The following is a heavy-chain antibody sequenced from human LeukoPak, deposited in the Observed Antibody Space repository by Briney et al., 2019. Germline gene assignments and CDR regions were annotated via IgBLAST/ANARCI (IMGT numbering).Heavy chain of an antibody. CDR1: GYTFTSYD. J-gene: IGHJ3*02. CDR2: MNPNSGNT. D-gene: IGHD2-2*01. Sequence: ASVKVSCKASGYTFTSYDINWVRQATGQGLEWMGWMNPNSGNTGYAQKFQGRVTMTRNTSISTAYMELSSLRSEDTAVYYCARQGIGYCSSTSCYTNHDAFDIWGQGTMVTVSS. CDR3: ARQGIGYCSSTSCYTNHDAFDI. V-gene: IGHV1-8*01.